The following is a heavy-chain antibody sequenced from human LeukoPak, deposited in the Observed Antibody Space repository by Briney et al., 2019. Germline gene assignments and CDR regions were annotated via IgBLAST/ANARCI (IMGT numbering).Heavy chain of an antibody. J-gene: IGHJ4*02. CDR2: ISWNSGSI. D-gene: IGHD1-26*01. Sequence: GRSLRLSCAASGFTFDDYAMHWVRQAPGRGLEWVSGISWNSGSIDYAVSVKGRFTISRDNAKNSLSCQMNSLRPEDTAFYYCANGTGRYWTFFDYWGQGTLVTGSS. CDR1: GFTFDDYA. CDR3: ANGTGRYWTFFDY. V-gene: IGHV3-9*01.